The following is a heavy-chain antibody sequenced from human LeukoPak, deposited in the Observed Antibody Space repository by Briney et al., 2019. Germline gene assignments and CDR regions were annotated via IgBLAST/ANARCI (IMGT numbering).Heavy chain of an antibody. CDR3: AKTGKQWLVPSDWYFDL. CDR2: INWNGGST. J-gene: IGHJ2*01. Sequence: GGSLRLSCAASGFIFDDYGMNWVRQAPGKGLEWVSGINWNGGSTGYADSVKGRFTISRDNSKNTLYLQMNSLRAEDTAVYYCAKTGKQWLVPSDWYFDLWGRGTLVTVSS. CDR1: GFIFDDYG. V-gene: IGHV3-20*04. D-gene: IGHD6-19*01.